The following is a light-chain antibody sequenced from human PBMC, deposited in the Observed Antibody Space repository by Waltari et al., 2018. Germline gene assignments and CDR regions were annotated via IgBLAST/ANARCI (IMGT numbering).Light chain of an antibody. V-gene: IGLV2-23*02. CDR3: CSYAGRGTYV. J-gene: IGLJ1*01. Sequence: QSALTQPASVSGTPGQSITISCSGTTSDVGSYDLVSWYQQHPGEAPKLLMSEVFKRPPNTSVRFAGARSGSTASLTISGLQPEDEADYYCCSYAGRGTYVFGSGTKVTVL. CDR1: TSDVGSYDL. CDR2: EVF.